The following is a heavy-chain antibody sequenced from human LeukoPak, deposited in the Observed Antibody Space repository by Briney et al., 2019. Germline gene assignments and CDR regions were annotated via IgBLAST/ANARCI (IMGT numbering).Heavy chain of an antibody. CDR1: GGSISSGDYY. J-gene: IGHJ4*02. Sequence: PSETLSLTCTVSGGSISSGDYYWSWIRQPPGKGLEWIGEINHSGSTNYNPSLKSRVTISVDTSKNQFSLKLSSVTAADTAVYYCARGHTYYYDKNPVYYFDYWGQGTLVTVSS. D-gene: IGHD3-22*01. CDR2: INHSGST. V-gene: IGHV4-39*07. CDR3: ARGHTYYYDKNPVYYFDY.